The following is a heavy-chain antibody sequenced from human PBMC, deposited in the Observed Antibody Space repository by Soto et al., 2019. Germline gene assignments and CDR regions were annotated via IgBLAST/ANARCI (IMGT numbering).Heavy chain of an antibody. Sequence: GGSLRLSCAASGCTFSDHYMDWVRQAPGKGLEWVGRTRNKANSYTTEYAASVKGRFTISRDDSKNSLYLQMNSLKTEDTAVYYCARAKVSRYELTYYYYYGMDVWGQGTTVTVSS. J-gene: IGHJ6*02. CDR2: TRNKANSYTT. V-gene: IGHV3-72*01. D-gene: IGHD1-7*01. CDR1: GCTFSDHY. CDR3: ARAKVSRYELTYYYYYGMDV.